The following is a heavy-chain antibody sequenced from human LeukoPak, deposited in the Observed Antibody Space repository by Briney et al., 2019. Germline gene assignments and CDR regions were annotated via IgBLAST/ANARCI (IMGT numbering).Heavy chain of an antibody. D-gene: IGHD3-3*01. V-gene: IGHV3-21*01. CDR3: ARELEEAFDI. CDR2: TGGSSSSI. J-gene: IGHJ3*02. CDR1: GFTFSTYS. Sequence: GGSLRLSCAASGFTFSTYSMNWVRQAPGKGLEWVSSTGGSSSSIYYADSVKGRFTISRDNAKNSLYLQMNSPRAEDSAVYYCARELEEAFDIWGQGTMVTVSS.